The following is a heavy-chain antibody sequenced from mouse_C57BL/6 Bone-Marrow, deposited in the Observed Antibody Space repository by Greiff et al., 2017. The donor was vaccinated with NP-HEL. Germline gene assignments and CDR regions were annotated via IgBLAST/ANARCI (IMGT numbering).Heavy chain of an antibody. V-gene: IGHV5-15*01. CDR1: GFTFSDYG. CDR2: ISNLAYSI. CDR3: ARHGGVYFDY. Sequence: EVQLVESGGGLVQPGGSLKLSCAASGFTFSDYGMAWVRQAPRKGPEWVAFISNLAYSIYYADTVTGRFTISRENAKNTLYLEMSSLRSEDTAMYYCARHGGVYFDYWGQGTTLTVSS. J-gene: IGHJ2*01.